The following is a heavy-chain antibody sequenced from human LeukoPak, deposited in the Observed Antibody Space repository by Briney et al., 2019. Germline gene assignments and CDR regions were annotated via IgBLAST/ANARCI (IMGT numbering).Heavy chain of an antibody. J-gene: IGHJ4*02. CDR2: ISYDESND. D-gene: IGHD1-1*01. Sequence: GGSLRLSCAASGFTFSTYGMHWVRRAPGKGLEWVAVISYDESNDYYADSVKGRFTISRDNSKNTVYLQMSSLRVEDTAVYYCVPKGNEGYWGQGTLVTVSS. CDR3: VPKGNEGY. CDR1: GFTFSTYG. V-gene: IGHV3-30*03.